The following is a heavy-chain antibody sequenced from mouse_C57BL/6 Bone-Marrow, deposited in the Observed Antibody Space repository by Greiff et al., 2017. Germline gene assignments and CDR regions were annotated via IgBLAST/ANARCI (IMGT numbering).Heavy chain of an antibody. CDR1: GYTFTSYW. J-gene: IGHJ1*03. V-gene: IGHV1-69*01. D-gene: IGHD2-2*01. CDR3: ARERLSGYFDV. Sequence: VQLQQPGAELVMPGASVKLSCKASGYTFTSYWMHWVKQRPGQGLEWIGEIDPSDSYINYNQKFKGKSTLTVDKSSSTAYMQLSSLTSEDSAVYYCARERLSGYFDVWGTGTTVTVSS. CDR2: IDPSDSYI.